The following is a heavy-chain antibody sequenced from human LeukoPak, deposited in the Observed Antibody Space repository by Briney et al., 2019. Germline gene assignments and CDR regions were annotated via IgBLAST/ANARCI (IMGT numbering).Heavy chain of an antibody. Sequence: SVKVSCKASGGTFSSYAISWVRQAPGQGLEWMGGIIPIFGTANYAQKFQGRVTITADESTSTAYMELSSLRSEDTAVYYCARGQGLLWFGELLYSAEYFQHWGQGTLVTVSS. D-gene: IGHD3-10*01. V-gene: IGHV1-69*13. CDR2: IIPIFGTA. J-gene: IGHJ1*01. CDR1: GGTFSSYA. CDR3: ARGQGLLWFGELLYSAEYFQH.